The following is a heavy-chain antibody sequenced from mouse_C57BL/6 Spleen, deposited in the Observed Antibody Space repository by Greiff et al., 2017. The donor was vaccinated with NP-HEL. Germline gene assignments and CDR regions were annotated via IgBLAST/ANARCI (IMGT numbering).Heavy chain of an antibody. J-gene: IGHJ2*01. Sequence: QVQLQQSGPELVKPGASVKISCKASGYAFSSSWMNWVKQRPGKGLEWIGRIYPGDGDTNYNGKFKGKATLTADKSSSTAYMQLSSLTSEDSAVYFCAIYYGYDGPFDYWGQGTTLTVSS. CDR1: GYAFSSSW. V-gene: IGHV1-82*01. CDR2: IYPGDGDT. CDR3: AIYYGYDGPFDY. D-gene: IGHD2-2*01.